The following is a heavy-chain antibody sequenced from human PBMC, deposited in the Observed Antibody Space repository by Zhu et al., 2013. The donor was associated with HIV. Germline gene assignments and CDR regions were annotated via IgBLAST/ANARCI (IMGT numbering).Heavy chain of an antibody. J-gene: IGHJ3*01. CDR3: VRDLVSFGWFRDAFDV. D-gene: IGHD6-19*01. CDR1: GFTFSSYW. V-gene: IGHV3-7*01. Sequence: EVQLVESGGGLVQPGGSLRLSCVASGFTFSSYWMSWVRQAPGKGLEWVANIKFDGSEKYYVDSVKGRFTISRADAKISLYLQMNNLRVEDTAVYYCVRDLVSFGWFRDAFDVWGQGTVVTVSS. CDR2: IKFDGSEK.